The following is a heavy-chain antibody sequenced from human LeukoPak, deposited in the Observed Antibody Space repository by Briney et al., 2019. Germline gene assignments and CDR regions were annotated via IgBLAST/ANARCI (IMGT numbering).Heavy chain of an antibody. CDR3: ARSAAAAGGPGSYYYYGMDV. J-gene: IGHJ6*02. V-gene: IGHV4-34*01. CDR1: GGSFSGYY. CDR2: INHSGTT. D-gene: IGHD6-13*01. Sequence: SETLSLTCAVYGGSFSGYYWSWIRQPPGKGLEWIGEINHSGTTNYNPSLKSRVTISVDTSKNQFSLKLSSVTAADTAVYYCARSAAAAGGPGSYYYYGMDVWGQGTTVTVSS.